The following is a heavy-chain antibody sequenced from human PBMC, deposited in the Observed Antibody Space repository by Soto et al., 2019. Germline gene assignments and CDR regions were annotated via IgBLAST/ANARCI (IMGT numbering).Heavy chain of an antibody. CDR1: GFSLSTSGVG. CDR3: AHRGHMNGNWDRGYFDY. V-gene: IGHV2-5*02. Sequence: QITLKESGPTRVKPTQTLTLTCTFSGFSLSTSGVGVGWIRQTPGKALEWLAVIYWDDDKRYSPSLKSRLTIAKDTSKNEVVLTMAYMDPLDTGTYFCAHRGHMNGNWDRGYFDYWGQGSLVTVSS. J-gene: IGHJ4*02. CDR2: IYWDDDK. D-gene: IGHD7-27*01.